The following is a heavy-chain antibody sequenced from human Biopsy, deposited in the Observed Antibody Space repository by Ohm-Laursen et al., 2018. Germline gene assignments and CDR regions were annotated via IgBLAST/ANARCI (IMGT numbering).Heavy chain of an antibody. CDR2: ISWNSGNI. V-gene: IGHV3-9*01. D-gene: IGHD3-10*01. CDR1: GFTFEENT. Sequence: SLRLSRTASGFTFEENTIHWVRQAPGKGLEWVSGISWNSGNIGYADSVKGRFTISRDNAKNSLYLQMNSLRAEDTAFYYCAKVRKGFGESGSQYNSDMDVWGQGTTVTVSS. CDR3: AKVRKGFGESGSQYNSDMDV. J-gene: IGHJ6*02.